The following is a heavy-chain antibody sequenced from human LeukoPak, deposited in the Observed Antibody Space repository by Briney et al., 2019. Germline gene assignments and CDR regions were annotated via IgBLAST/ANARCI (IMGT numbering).Heavy chain of an antibody. D-gene: IGHD1-26*01. J-gene: IGHJ6*02. CDR1: GGSVSSGSYY. Sequence: SETLSLTCTVSGGSVSSGSYYWSWIRQPPGTGLEWIGHIYYSGSTNYNPSLKSRVTISVDTSKNQFSLKLSSVTAADTAVYYCARVVSGSYYYYYGMDVWGQGTTVTVSS. V-gene: IGHV4-61*01. CDR3: ARVVSGSYYYYYGMDV. CDR2: IYYSGST.